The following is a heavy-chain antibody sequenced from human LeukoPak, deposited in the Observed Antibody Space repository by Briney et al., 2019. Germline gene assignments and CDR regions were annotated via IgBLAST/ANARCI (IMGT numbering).Heavy chain of an antibody. CDR2: INPNSGGT. Sequence: ASVKVSCKASGYTSTGYYMHWVRQAPGQGLEWMGWINPNSGGTNYAQKFQGRVTMTRDTSISTAYMELSRLRSDDTAVYYCARDCGSSGSYYNSDWFDPWGQGTLVTVSS. CDR3: ARDCGSSGSYYNSDWFDP. V-gene: IGHV1-2*02. CDR1: GYTSTGYY. J-gene: IGHJ5*02. D-gene: IGHD3-10*01.